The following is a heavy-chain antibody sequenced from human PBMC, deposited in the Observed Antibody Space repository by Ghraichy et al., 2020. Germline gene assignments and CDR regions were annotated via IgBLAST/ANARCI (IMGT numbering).Heavy chain of an antibody. D-gene: IGHD6-13*01. V-gene: IGHV3-23*01. CDR1: GFTFSSYA. Sequence: GESLNISCAGSGFTFSSYAMSWVRQAPGKGLEWVSTVSGTGGDTYYADSVKGRFTISRDNSNSTLDLQITSLRAEDTAVYYCANHRATWYYPFDYWGQGALVIVSS. J-gene: IGHJ4*02. CDR3: ANHRATWYYPFDY. CDR2: VSGTGGDT.